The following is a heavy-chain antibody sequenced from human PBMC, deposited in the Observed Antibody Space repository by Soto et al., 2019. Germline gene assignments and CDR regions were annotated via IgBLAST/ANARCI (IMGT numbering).Heavy chain of an antibody. J-gene: IGHJ6*02. CDR1: GGSISSYY. CDR2: IYYGGST. D-gene: IGHD5-12*01. V-gene: IGHV4-59*01. Sequence: SETLSLTCTVSGGSISSYYWSWIRQPPGKGLEWIGYIYYGGSTNYNPSLKSRVTISVDTSKNQFSLKLSSVTAADTAVYYCARGRSGYDYSYYYGMDVWGQGTTVTVSS. CDR3: ARGRSGYDYSYYYGMDV.